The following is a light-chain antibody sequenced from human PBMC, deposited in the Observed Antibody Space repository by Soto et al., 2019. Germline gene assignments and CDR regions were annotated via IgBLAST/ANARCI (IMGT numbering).Light chain of an antibody. CDR3: QQYYSPPLT. J-gene: IGKJ4*01. CDR2: WAS. Sequence: DIVMTQSPDSLAVSLGERAAIKCKSSQTLLNRGNNKTYLAWYQQKPGQPPKLLIYWASTRESGVPDRFSGSGSETDFTLTSSSLQADDVAVYYCQQYYSPPLTFGGGTKVEI. V-gene: IGKV4-1*01. CDR1: QTLLNRGNNKTY.